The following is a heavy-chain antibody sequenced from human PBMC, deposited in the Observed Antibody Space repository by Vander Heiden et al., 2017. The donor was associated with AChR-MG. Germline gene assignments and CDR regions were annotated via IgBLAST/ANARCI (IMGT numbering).Heavy chain of an antibody. D-gene: IGHD3-22*01. CDR3: ARGDTYYYDSSGYYPTKNDAFDI. V-gene: IGHV1-2*02. Sequence: QVQLVQSGAEVKKPGASVKVSCKASGYTFTCYYMHWVRQAPGQGLEWMGWINPNSGGTNYAQKFQGRVTMTRDTSISTAYMELSRLRSDDTAVYYCARGDTYYYDSSGYYPTKNDAFDIWGQGTMVTVSS. CDR2: INPNSGGT. CDR1: GYTFTCYY. J-gene: IGHJ3*02.